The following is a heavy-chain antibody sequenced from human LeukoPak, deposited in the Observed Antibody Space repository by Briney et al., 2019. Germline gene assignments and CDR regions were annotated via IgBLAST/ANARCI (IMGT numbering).Heavy chain of an antibody. Sequence: GGSLRLSCAASGFTFSSYWVHWVRQAPGKGLEWVSLISGDGDNTYYADSVKGRFTISRDNSESSLYLQMNSLRTEDTALYYCAKDYFPEVGITWFDPWGRGTLVTVSP. CDR1: GFTFSSYW. CDR2: ISGDGDNT. CDR3: AKDYFPEVGITWFDP. J-gene: IGHJ5*02. D-gene: IGHD3-16*01. V-gene: IGHV3-43*02.